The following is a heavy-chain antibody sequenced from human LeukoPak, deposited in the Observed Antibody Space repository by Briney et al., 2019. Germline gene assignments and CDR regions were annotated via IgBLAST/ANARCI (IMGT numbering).Heavy chain of an antibody. D-gene: IGHD2-2*01. J-gene: IGHJ4*02. Sequence: GGSLRLSCAASGFTFSSYAMSWVRQAPGKGLEWVSVISGSGGSIHYADSVKGRFTISRDNSKNTLYLQMNSLRAEDTAVFYCAKGHRSSTSYNYFDYWGQGTLVTVSS. CDR2: ISGSGGSI. CDR1: GFTFSSYA. CDR3: AKGHRSSTSYNYFDY. V-gene: IGHV3-23*01.